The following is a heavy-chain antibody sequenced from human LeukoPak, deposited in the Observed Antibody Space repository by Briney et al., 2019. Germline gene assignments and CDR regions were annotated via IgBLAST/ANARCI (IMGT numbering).Heavy chain of an antibody. D-gene: IGHD3-10*01. V-gene: IGHV4-34*01. Sequence: SETLSLTCAVYGGSFSGYYWSWIRQPPGKGLEWIGEINHSGSTNYNPSLKSRVTISVDTSKNQFSLKLSSVTAADTAVYYCARPFRGYGRYGLGFFDPWGQGTLVTVSS. CDR3: ARPFRGYGRYGLGFFDP. J-gene: IGHJ5*02. CDR2: INHSGST. CDR1: GGSFSGYY.